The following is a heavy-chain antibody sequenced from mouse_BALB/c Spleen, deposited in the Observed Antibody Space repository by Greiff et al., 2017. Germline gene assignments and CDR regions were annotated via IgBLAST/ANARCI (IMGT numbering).Heavy chain of an antibody. CDR3: TSLLTLDY. Sequence: EVKLVESGGGLVQPGGSMKLSCVASGFTFSNYWMNWVRQSPEKGLEWVAEIRLKSNNYATHYAESVKGRFTISRDDSKSSVYLQMNNLRAEDTGIYYCTSLLTLDYWGQGTTLTVSS. V-gene: IGHV6-6*02. CDR2: IRLKSNNYAT. CDR1: GFTFSNYW. J-gene: IGHJ2*01. D-gene: IGHD4-1*01.